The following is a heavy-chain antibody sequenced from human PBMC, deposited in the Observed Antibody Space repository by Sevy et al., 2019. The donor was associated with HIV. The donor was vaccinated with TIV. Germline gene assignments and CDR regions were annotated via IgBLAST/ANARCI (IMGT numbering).Heavy chain of an antibody. CDR2: ISAYNGNT. Sequence: APVKVSCKASGYSFTSYGISWVRQAPGQGLEWMGWISAYNGNTNYAQKLQGRVTMTTDTSTSTAYMELRSLRSDDTAVYYCARVSPRMITFGGVYGYWGQGTLVNVSS. CDR3: ARVSPRMITFGGVYGY. V-gene: IGHV1-18*04. CDR1: GYSFTSYG. J-gene: IGHJ4*02. D-gene: IGHD3-16*01.